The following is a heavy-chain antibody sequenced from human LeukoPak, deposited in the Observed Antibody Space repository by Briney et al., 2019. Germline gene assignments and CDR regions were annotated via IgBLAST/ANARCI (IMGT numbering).Heavy chain of an antibody. CDR3: ARDRLRLGYERTNWFDP. Sequence: ASVKVSCKASGYTFTGYYMHWVRQAPGQGLEWMGRINPNSGGTNYAQKFQGRVTMTRDTSISTVYMELSRLRSDDTAVYYCARDRLRLGYERTNWFDPWGQGTLVTVSS. J-gene: IGHJ5*02. V-gene: IGHV1-2*06. CDR2: INPNSGGT. CDR1: GYTFTGYY. D-gene: IGHD2-15*01.